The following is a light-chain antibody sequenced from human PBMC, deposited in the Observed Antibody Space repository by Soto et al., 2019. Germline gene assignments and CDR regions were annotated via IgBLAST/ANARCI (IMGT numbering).Light chain of an antibody. CDR3: QQYNNWPPPWT. CDR2: GAS. CDR1: QSVSSN. Sequence: EIVMTQSPATLSVSPGERATLSCRASQSVSSNLAWYQQKPGQAPRLLIYGASTRATGIPARFSGSGSGTEVTLTISSLQSEDFAVYYCQQYNNWPPPWTFGQGTKLEIK. J-gene: IGKJ2*02. V-gene: IGKV3-15*01.